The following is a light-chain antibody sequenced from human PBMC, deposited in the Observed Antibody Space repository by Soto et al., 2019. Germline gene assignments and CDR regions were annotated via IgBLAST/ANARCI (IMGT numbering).Light chain of an antibody. CDR2: DVT. CDR1: SSDVGRYNY. Sequence: QSALTQPASVSGSPGQSITISCTGTSSDVGRYNYVSWYQQYPGRAPKLIIFDVTNRPSGVSPRFSGSKSGNTASLTISGLQAADEADYYCNSYTGTSARHAFGTGTKLTVL. V-gene: IGLV2-14*03. CDR3: NSYTGTSARHA. J-gene: IGLJ1*01.